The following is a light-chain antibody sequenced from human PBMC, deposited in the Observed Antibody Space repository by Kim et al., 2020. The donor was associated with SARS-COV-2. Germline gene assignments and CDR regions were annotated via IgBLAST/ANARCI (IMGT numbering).Light chain of an antibody. CDR1: KLGDKY. CDR3: QAWDSSTARYV. Sequence: QGQTASITCSGDKLGDKYACWYQQKPGQSPVLVIYQDSKRPSGILERFSGSNSGNTATLTISGTQAMDEADYYCQAWDSSTARYVFGTGTKVTVL. J-gene: IGLJ1*01. V-gene: IGLV3-1*01. CDR2: QDS.